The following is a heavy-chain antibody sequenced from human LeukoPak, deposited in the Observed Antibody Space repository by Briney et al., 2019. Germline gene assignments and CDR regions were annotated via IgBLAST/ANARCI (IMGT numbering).Heavy chain of an antibody. CDR3: ARGGGTTDSAWYGYYFDH. V-gene: IGHV3-30*04. J-gene: IGHJ4*02. CDR1: GFTFSSYA. Sequence: GGSLRLSCAVSGFTFSSYAMHWVRQAPGKGLEWVAVISFDGTNKYYAASVKGRSTMSRDNSKNTLYVQMNSLRPEDTAVYYCARGGGTTDSAWYGYYFDHWGQGTLVTVSS. D-gene: IGHD6-19*01. CDR2: ISFDGTNK.